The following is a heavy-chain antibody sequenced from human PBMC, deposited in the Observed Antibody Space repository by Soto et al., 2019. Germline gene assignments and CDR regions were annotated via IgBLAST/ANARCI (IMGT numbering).Heavy chain of an antibody. D-gene: IGHD3-22*01. J-gene: IGHJ6*02. CDR2: IYYSGST. CDR1: GGSISSSSYY. Sequence: PSETLSLTCTVSGGSISSSSYYWGWIRQPPGKGLEWIGSIYYSGSTYYNPSLKSRVTISVDTSKNQFSLKLSSVTAADTAVYYCASANYYDSRISTGAYYYYGMDVWGQGTTVTVS. V-gene: IGHV4-39*01. CDR3: ASANYYDSRISTGAYYYYGMDV.